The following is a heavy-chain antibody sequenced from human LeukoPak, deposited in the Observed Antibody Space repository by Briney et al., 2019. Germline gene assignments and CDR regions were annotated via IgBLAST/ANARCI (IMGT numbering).Heavy chain of an antibody. V-gene: IGHV3-7*01. J-gene: IGHJ4*02. CDR1: GFTLSNHW. CDR3: ARHVPRGRSDFDC. CDR2: IDEDGDVK. D-gene: IGHD5-12*01. Sequence: PGGSLRLSCAASGFTLSNHWMAWVRQTPGKGPEWVTNIDEDGDVKSYAESVKGRFTVSRDNGRTSVYLQMNSLRAEDTAIYYCARHVPRGRSDFDCWGQGALVTVS.